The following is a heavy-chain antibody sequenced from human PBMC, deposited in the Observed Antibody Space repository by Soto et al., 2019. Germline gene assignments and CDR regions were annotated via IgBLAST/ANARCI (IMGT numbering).Heavy chain of an antibody. Sequence: PGGSLRLSCAASGFTFSSYAMSWVRQAPGKGLEWVSAISGSGGSTYYADSVKGRFTISRDNSKNTLYLQMNSLRAEDTAVYYCAKDGSGYDPRGGYFDYWGQGTLVTVSS. D-gene: IGHD5-12*01. CDR2: ISGSGGST. J-gene: IGHJ4*02. CDR3: AKDGSGYDPRGGYFDY. V-gene: IGHV3-23*01. CDR1: GFTFSSYA.